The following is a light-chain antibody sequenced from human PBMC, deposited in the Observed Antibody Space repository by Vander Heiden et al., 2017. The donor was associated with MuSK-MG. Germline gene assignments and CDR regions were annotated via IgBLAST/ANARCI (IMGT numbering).Light chain of an antibody. CDR1: SSDVGGYNY. V-gene: IGLV2-14*01. CDR3: SSYASSSTHVV. J-gene: IGLJ2*01. Sequence: QSPLTHPASVSAPPGQSTTISCTGTSSDVGGYNYVSWYQQHPGKAPKLMIYEVSKRPSGVSNRFSGSKSGNTASLTISGLQAEDEADYYCSSYASSSTHVVFGRGTKVTVL. CDR2: EVS.